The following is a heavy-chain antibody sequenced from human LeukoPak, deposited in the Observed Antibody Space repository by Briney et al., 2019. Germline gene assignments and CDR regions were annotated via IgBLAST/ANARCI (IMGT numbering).Heavy chain of an antibody. J-gene: IGHJ4*02. CDR3: ASTMYCSSTSCLRFDY. Sequence: SETLSLTCTVPGGSISSSSYYWGWIRQPPGKGLEWIGTIYYSGSTYYNPSLTSRVTISVDTSKSQFSLKVSSVTAADTAVYYCASTMYCSSTSCLRFDYWGQGTLVTVSS. D-gene: IGHD2-2*01. CDR2: IYYSGST. CDR1: GGSISSSSYY. V-gene: IGHV4-39*01.